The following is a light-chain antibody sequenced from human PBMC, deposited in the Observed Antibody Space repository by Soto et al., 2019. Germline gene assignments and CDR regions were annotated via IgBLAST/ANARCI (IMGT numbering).Light chain of an antibody. CDR1: SSDVGGYKY. J-gene: IGLJ1*01. V-gene: IGLV2-14*01. CDR2: EVS. CDR3: SSYTSSNTQV. Sequence: QYALTQPASVSGSPGQSITISCTGSSSDVGGYKYVSWYQQRPGKAPKLMIYEVSNRPSGVSNRFSGSKSGNTASLTISGLQAEDEADYYCSSYTSSNTQVFGTGTKVTVL.